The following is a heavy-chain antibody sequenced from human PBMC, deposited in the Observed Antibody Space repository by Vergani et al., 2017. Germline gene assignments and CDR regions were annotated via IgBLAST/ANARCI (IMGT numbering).Heavy chain of an antibody. J-gene: IGHJ3*02. D-gene: IGHD4-23*01. CDR3: ARDRSNVYGGSSGDAFHI. Sequence: QVQLVESGGGVVQPGRSLRLSCAAPGFTFSTYAMHWVRLAPGKGLEWVAVISHDGSHKYYADSVKGRFTISRDNSKNTLYLQMNSLRAEDTAVYNCARDRSNVYGGSSGDAFHIWGQGTMVTVSS. CDR1: GFTFSTYA. V-gene: IGHV3-30*04. CDR2: ISHDGSHK.